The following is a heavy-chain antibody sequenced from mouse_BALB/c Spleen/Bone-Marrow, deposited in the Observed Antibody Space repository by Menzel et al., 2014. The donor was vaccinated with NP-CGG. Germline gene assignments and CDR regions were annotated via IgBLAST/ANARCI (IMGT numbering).Heavy chain of an antibody. CDR3: ARNAYYYGNREFPY. D-gene: IGHD1-1*01. CDR1: GYSITSDHA. Sequence: EVKVVDSGPGLVKPSQSLSLTCTVTGYSITSDHAWNWIRQFPGNKLEWMGYISYSGSTSYNPSLKSRISLTRDTSKNQFFLQLNSVTTEDTATYYCARNAYYYGNREFPYWGQGTLVTVSA. CDR2: ISYSGST. V-gene: IGHV3-2*02. J-gene: IGHJ3*01.